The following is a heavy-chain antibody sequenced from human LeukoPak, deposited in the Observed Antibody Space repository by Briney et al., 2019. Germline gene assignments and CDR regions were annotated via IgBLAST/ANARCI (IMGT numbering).Heavy chain of an antibody. V-gene: IGHV3-30-3*01. Sequence: PGRSLRLSCAASGFTFSSYAMHWVRQAPGKGLEWVAVISYDGSNKYYADSVKGRFTISRDNSKNTLYLQMNSLRAEDTAVYYCASVIVVVPAAILGYYGMDVWGQGTTVTVSS. J-gene: IGHJ6*02. D-gene: IGHD2-2*01. CDR1: GFTFSSYA. CDR2: ISYDGSNK. CDR3: ASVIVVVPAAILGYYGMDV.